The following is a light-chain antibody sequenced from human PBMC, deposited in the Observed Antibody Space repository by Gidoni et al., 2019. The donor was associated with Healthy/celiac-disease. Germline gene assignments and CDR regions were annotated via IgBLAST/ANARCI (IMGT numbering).Light chain of an antibody. CDR3: QQYGSSPRT. CDR1: QSVSSSY. Sequence: EIVLTQSPGTLSLSPGERATLSCRASQSVSSSYLAWYQQKPGLAPRLLIYGASSGATGIPDRFSGSGSGTDFTLTISRLEPEDFAVYYCQQYGSSPRTFGQGTKVEIK. V-gene: IGKV3-20*01. J-gene: IGKJ1*01. CDR2: GAS.